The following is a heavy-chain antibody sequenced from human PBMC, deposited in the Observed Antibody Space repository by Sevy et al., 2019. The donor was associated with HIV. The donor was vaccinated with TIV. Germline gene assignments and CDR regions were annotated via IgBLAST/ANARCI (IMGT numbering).Heavy chain of an antibody. Sequence: GGSLRLSCAASGFPFSNYNMNWVRQTPGRGLEWVSYISRRSTTIYYADSVKGRFTISRDNDQSSLYLQMNALRDEDTAVYYCARETPITTYNDLWGQGTLVTVSS. J-gene: IGHJ5*02. CDR3: ARETPITTYNDL. D-gene: IGHD3-22*01. V-gene: IGHV3-48*02. CDR1: GFPFSNYN. CDR2: ISRRSTTI.